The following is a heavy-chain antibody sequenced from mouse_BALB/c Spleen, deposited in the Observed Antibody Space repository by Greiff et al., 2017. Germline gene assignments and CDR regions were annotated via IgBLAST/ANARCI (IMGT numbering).Heavy chain of an antibody. CDR1: GYTFTSYW. CDR2: INPSTGYT. J-gene: IGHJ2*01. CDR3: ASPAYYRYDVGY. V-gene: IGHV1-7*01. D-gene: IGHD2-14*01. Sequence: QVQLKQSGAELAKPGASVKMSCKASGYTFTSYWMHWVKQRPGQGLEWIGYINPSTGYTEYNQKFKDKATLTADKSSSTAYMQLSSLTSEDSAVYYCASPAYYRYDVGYWGQGTTLTVSS.